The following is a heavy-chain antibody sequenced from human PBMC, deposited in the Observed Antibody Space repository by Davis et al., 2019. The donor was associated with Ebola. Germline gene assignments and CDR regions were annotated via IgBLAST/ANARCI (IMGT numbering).Heavy chain of an antibody. CDR2: IYSSGST. V-gene: IGHV4-4*08. CDR1: GGSISSHY. D-gene: IGHD3-9*01. J-gene: IGHJ6*02. Sequence: SETLSLTCTVSGGSISSHYWSWVRQPPGKGLEWIAFIYSSGSTNYNPSLKSRVTISVDTSKNQFSLKLSSVTAADTAVYYCARLVASYYDILTGYPPSYYGMDVWGQGTTVTVSS. CDR3: ARLVASYYDILTGYPPSYYGMDV.